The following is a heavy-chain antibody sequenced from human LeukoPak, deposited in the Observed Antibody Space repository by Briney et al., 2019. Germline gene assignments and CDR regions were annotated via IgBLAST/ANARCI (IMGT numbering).Heavy chain of an antibody. D-gene: IGHD5/OR15-5a*01. CDR3: GRALPQCLLMRNTVVQHWFDP. CDR2: IYPSGGNT. CDR1: VYIFTSYF. V-gene: IGHV1-46*01. J-gene: IGHJ5*02. Sequence: GAVPDSCQSSVYIFTSYFIHWLRQAPGQGLEWVGIIYPSGGNTNYAQKLQGRVTLPREMSTRTLYMALSRLTDEERTGHTCGRALPQCLLMRNTVVQHWFDPWGQGTLVTVSS.